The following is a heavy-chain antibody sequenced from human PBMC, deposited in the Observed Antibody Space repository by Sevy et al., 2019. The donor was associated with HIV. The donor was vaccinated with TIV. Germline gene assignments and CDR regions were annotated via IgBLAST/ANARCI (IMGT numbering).Heavy chain of an antibody. CDR2: IYSSGIS. Sequence: SETLSLTCTVSSGSISTFYWSWIQQPPGKGLEWIGYIYSSGISNFNPSLKSRVTISLDTSKSQFSLKLTSVTAADTAVYYCAREWVGASRSFDYWGQGTLVTVSS. D-gene: IGHD1-26*01. CDR1: SGSISTFY. V-gene: IGHV4-59*13. CDR3: AREWVGASRSFDY. J-gene: IGHJ4*02.